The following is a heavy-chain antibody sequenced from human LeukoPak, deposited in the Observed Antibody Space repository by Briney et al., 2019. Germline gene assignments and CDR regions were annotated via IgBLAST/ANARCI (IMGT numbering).Heavy chain of an antibody. CDR1: GDSISSYY. Sequence: SETLSLTCAVSGDSISSYYWSWVRQPPGKGLEWIGEINHSGSTNYNPSLKSRVTISVDTSKNQFSLKLSSVTAADTAVYYCARGVGSSYLPNVWGQGTTVTVSS. D-gene: IGHD6-6*01. CDR2: INHSGST. CDR3: ARGVGSSYLPNV. V-gene: IGHV4-34*01. J-gene: IGHJ6*02.